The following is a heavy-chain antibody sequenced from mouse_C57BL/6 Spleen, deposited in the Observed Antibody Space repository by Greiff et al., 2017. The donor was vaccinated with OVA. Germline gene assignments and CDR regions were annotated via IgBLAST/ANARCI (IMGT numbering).Heavy chain of an antibody. J-gene: IGHJ2*01. D-gene: IGHD1-1*01. V-gene: IGHV1-22*01. CDR1: GYTFTDYN. CDR2: INPNNGGT. CDR3: ARVYYYGSSIYFDY. Sequence: EVQLQQSGPELVKPGASVKMSCKASGYTFTDYNMPWVKQSHGKSLEWIGYINPNNGGTSYNQKFKGKATLTVNKSSSTAYMELRSLTSEDSAVYYCARVYYYGSSIYFDYWGQGTTLTVAS.